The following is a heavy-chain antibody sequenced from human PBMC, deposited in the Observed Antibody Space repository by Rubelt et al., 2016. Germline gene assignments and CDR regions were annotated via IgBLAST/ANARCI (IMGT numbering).Heavy chain of an antibody. CDR1: GFTFSKFW. D-gene: IGHD7-27*01. CDR3: ARDNWGIPEIYDGFDM. J-gene: IGHJ3*02. V-gene: IGHV3-7*05. CDR2: INQGGSEK. Sequence: EVQLVESGGGLVQPGGSLRLSCAASGFTFSKFWMTWVRQAPGKGLEWVADINQGGSEKRYVDSVKGRFTISSYNAKNSRCRPRNSLRAEDTAVYDCARDNWGIPEIYDGFDMWGQGAVVTVSS.